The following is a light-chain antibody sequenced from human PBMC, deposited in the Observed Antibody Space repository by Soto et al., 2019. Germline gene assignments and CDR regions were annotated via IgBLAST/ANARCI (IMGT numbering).Light chain of an antibody. CDR2: KAS. Sequence: DIQMTQSPSTLSASVGDRVTIACRASQSISRYLAWYQQQPGKAPKLLIYKASSLESGVPSRFSGSGSGTEFTLTISRLQPDDFATYYCQHYSGYPLTFGGGTQVEIK. CDR1: QSISRY. CDR3: QHYSGYPLT. J-gene: IGKJ4*01. V-gene: IGKV1-5*03.